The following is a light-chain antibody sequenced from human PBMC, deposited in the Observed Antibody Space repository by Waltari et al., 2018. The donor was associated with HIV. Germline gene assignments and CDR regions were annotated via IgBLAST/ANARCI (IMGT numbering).Light chain of an antibody. CDR2: LNSDGSH. Sequence: QLVLTQSPSASASLGASVKLTCTLSSGHSSYAIAWHPQQPETGPRYLMNLNSDGSHSKGDGIPDRFSGSSSGAERYLTISSLQSEDEADYYCQTWGTGSWVFGGGTKLTVL. J-gene: IGLJ3*02. CDR1: SGHSSYA. CDR3: QTWGTGSWV. V-gene: IGLV4-69*01.